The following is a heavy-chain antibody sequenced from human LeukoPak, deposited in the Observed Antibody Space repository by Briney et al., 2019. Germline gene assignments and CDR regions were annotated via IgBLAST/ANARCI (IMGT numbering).Heavy chain of an antibody. Sequence: GGSLRLSCAASGFTFSSYAMSWVRQAPGKGLEWVSPISSSSSYIYYADSVKGRFTISRDNAKNSLYLQMNSLRAEDTAVYYCARVLQPPPIYFPYYFDYWGQGTLVTVSS. CDR3: ARVLQPPPIYFPYYFDY. CDR2: ISSSSSYI. V-gene: IGHV3-21*01. D-gene: IGHD3-3*01. CDR1: GFTFSSYA. J-gene: IGHJ4*02.